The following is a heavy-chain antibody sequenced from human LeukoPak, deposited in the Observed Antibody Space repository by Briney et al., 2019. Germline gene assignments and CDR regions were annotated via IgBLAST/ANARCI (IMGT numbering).Heavy chain of an antibody. V-gene: IGHV3-23*01. Sequence: GGALRLSCAASGFTFSSYAMSWVRQAPGKGLEWVSGISGSGDNTYYADSVKGRFTISRDNSKNTLYVQVNSLGTEDTAAYYCAKGSYYDSSGSFYFDYWGQGTLVTVSS. CDR1: GFTFSSYA. D-gene: IGHD3-22*01. CDR2: ISGSGDNT. CDR3: AKGSYYDSSGSFYFDY. J-gene: IGHJ4*02.